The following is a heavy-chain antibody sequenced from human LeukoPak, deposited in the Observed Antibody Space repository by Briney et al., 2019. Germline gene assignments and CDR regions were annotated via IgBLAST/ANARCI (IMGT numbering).Heavy chain of an antibody. V-gene: IGHV3-53*01. CDR2: IYSGGST. CDR1: GFTLSSNY. Sequence: GGSLRLSCAASGFTLSSNYMSWVRQAPGRGLECVSVIYSGGSTYYADSVKGRFTISRDNSKNTLYLQMNSLRAEDTAVHYCATRRGRSSGYYPPSYWGQGTLVTVSS. J-gene: IGHJ4*02. CDR3: ATRRGRSSGYYPPSY. D-gene: IGHD3-22*01.